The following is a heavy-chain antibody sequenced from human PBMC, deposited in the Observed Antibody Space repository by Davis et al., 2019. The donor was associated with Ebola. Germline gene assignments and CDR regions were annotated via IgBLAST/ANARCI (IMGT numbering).Heavy chain of an antibody. CDR1: GFTFSSYW. J-gene: IGHJ5*02. Sequence: GESLKISCAASGFTFSSYWMSWVRQAPGKGLEWVANIKQDGSEKYYVDSVKGRFTISRDNAKNSLYLQMNSLRAEDTAVYYCARDLEDYTRWFDPWGQGTLVTVSS. V-gene: IGHV3-7*01. CDR2: IKQDGSEK. CDR3: ARDLEDYTRWFDP. D-gene: IGHD3-3*01.